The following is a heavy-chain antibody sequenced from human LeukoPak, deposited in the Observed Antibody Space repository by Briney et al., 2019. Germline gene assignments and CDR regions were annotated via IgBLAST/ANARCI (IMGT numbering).Heavy chain of an antibody. D-gene: IGHD6-13*01. CDR1: GFTFSSYS. CDR3: ARDPASSSSWYVGWFDP. CDR2: ISSSSSYI. V-gene: IGHV3-21*01. J-gene: IGHJ5*02. Sequence: AGGSLRLSCAASGFTFSSYSMNWVRQAPGKGLEWVSSISSSSSYIYYADSVKGRFTISRDNVKNSLYLQMNSLRAEDTAVYYCARDPASSSSWYVGWFDPWGQGTLVTVSS.